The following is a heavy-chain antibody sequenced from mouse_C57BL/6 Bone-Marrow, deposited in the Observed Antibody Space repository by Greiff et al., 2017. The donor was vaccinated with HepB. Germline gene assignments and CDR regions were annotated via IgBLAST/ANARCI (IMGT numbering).Heavy chain of an antibody. CDR2: INYDGSST. V-gene: IGHV5-16*01. D-gene: IGHD1-1*01. J-gene: IGHJ2*01. Sequence: EVKLVESEGGLVQPGSSMKLSCTASGFTFSDYYMAWVRQVPEKGLEWVANINYDGSSTYYLDSLKSRFIISRDNAKNILYLQMSSLKSEDTATYYCARQGDGSSHWGQGTTLTVSS. CDR3: ARQGDGSSH. CDR1: GFTFSDYY.